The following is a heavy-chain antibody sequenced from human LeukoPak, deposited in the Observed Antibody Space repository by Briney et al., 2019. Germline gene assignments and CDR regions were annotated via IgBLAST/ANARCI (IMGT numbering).Heavy chain of an antibody. CDR1: GFTFSSDG. CDR2: ISYDGSNK. D-gene: IGHD5-12*01. Sequence: PGGSLRLSCAASGFTFSSDGMHWVRQAPGKGLEWVAVISYDGSNKYYADSVKGRFTISRDNSKNTLYLQMNSLRAEDTAVYYCAKGGYDDAMALDYWGQGTLVTVSS. CDR3: AKGGYDDAMALDY. V-gene: IGHV3-30*18. J-gene: IGHJ4*02.